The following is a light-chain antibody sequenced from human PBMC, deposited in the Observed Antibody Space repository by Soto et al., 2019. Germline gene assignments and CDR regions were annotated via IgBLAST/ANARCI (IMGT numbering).Light chain of an antibody. Sequence: QSALTQPASVSGSPGQSITISCTGTSSDVGGYNSVSWYQQHPGKAPKLMIYDVSNRPSGVSNRFSGSKSGNTASLTISGLQAEDEADYYCSSYTSRSTLVFGGGTQLTV. CDR1: SSDVGGYNS. CDR2: DVS. CDR3: SSYTSRSTLV. V-gene: IGLV2-14*03. J-gene: IGLJ2*01.